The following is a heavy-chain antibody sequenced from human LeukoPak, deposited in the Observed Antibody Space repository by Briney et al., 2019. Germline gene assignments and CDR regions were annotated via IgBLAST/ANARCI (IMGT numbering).Heavy chain of an antibody. CDR2: IYHSGNT. CDR1: GGSFSGYY. Sequence: SSETLSLTCAVYGGSFSGYYWGWIRQPPGKGLEWIGNIYHSGNTYYNPSLKSRVTISVDTSKNQFSLNLISVTAADTAVYYCAREGRGSYYGGVSDYWGQGTLVTVSS. CDR3: AREGRGSYYGGVSDY. V-gene: IGHV4-34*01. D-gene: IGHD1-26*01. J-gene: IGHJ4*02.